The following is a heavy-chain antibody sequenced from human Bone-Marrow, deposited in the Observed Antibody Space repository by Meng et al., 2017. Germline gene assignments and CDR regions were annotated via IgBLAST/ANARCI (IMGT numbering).Heavy chain of an antibody. Sequence: GGSLRLSCAASGFTFSSYAMSWVRQAPGKGLEWVSYISSSGSTIYYADSVKGRFTISRDNAKNSLYLQMNSLRAEDTAVYYCASNVVVTAIDASDIWGQGTMVTVSS. D-gene: IGHD2-21*02. J-gene: IGHJ3*02. V-gene: IGHV3-48*03. CDR1: GFTFSSYA. CDR3: ASNVVVTAIDASDI. CDR2: ISSSGSTI.